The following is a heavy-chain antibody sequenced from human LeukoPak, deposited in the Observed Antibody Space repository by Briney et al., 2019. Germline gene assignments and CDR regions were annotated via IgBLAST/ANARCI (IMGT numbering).Heavy chain of an antibody. CDR1: GFTFSSYG. CDR2: ISYDGSNK. J-gene: IGHJ3*02. V-gene: IGHV3-30*03. CDR3: ARDLWDDILTGYSLDAFDI. D-gene: IGHD3-9*01. Sequence: GGSLRLSCAASGFTFSSYGMHWVRQAPGKGLEWVAVISYDGSNKYYADSVKGRFTISRDNSKNTLYLQMNSLRAEDTAVYYCARDLWDDILTGYSLDAFDIWGQGTMVTVSS.